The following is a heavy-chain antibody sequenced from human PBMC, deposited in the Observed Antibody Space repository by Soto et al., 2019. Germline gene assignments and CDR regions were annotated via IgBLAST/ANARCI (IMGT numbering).Heavy chain of an antibody. D-gene: IGHD2-8*01. V-gene: IGHV3-9*01. CDR3: AKDMQLGCMTTIHYFLS. CDR2: IRCNSETI. J-gene: IGHJ4*02. Sequence: VQLVESGGGLLQPGRSLRLSCAASGFTVDDYAMHWVRQAPGKGLEWVSGIRCNSETIDYADSVKGRFTISRDNAKSCFFLQMKSLRPDYTAVYYSAKDMQLGCMTTIHYFLSLGQGTLVTVSS. CDR1: GFTVDDYA.